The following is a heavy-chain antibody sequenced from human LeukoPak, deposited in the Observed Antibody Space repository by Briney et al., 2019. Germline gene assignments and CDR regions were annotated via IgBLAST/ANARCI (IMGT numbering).Heavy chain of an antibody. CDR3: ARGEVADLFDY. J-gene: IGHJ4*02. CDR1: GGSISSNNYY. V-gene: IGHV4-39*01. Sequence: PSETLSLTCSVSGGSISSNNYYWGWIRQPPGKGLEWIGYIYYSGSTYYNPSLKSRVTISVDTSKNQFSLQLNSVTPEDTAVYYCARGEVADLFDYWGQGTLVTVSS. CDR2: IYYSGST. D-gene: IGHD6-19*01.